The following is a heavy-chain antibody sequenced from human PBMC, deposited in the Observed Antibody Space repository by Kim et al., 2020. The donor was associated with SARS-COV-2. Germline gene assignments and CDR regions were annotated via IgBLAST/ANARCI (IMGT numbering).Heavy chain of an antibody. CDR3: ARVVVGATHGGVDY. V-gene: IGHV1-46*01. J-gene: IGHJ4*02. Sequence: AQKSQGRVTMTRDTSTSTVYMELSSRRSEDTAVYYCARVVVGATHGGVDYWGQGTLVTVSS. D-gene: IGHD1-26*01.